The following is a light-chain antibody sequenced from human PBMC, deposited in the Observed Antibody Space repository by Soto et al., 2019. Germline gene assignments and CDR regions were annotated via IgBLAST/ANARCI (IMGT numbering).Light chain of an antibody. CDR1: QSIKNN. J-gene: IGKJ5*01. V-gene: IGKV3-11*01. CDR2: DAV. Sequence: EIVLTQSPATLSLSPGERATLSCRASQSIKNNIAWYQKRAGQAPRLLIDDAVNRATAIPPRFSGSGSGTDFTLTIASLEPEDSAVYYCQNLKTFGQGTRLEMK. CDR3: QNLKT.